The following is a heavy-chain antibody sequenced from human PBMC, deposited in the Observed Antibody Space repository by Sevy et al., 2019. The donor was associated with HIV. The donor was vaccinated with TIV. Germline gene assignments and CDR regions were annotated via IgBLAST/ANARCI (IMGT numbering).Heavy chain of an antibody. CDR3: ASDFPPSATTLAHLDY. V-gene: IGHV3-48*03. D-gene: IGHD4-17*01. CDR1: GFTFSSYE. CDR2: ITNSGSAE. J-gene: IGHJ4*02. Sequence: GGSLRLSCAASGFTFSSYEMNWVRQAPGKGLEWVSYITNSGSAEYYSDSVRGRFTISRDNTKNSLYLQMNSLRAEDTALYYCASDFPPSATTLAHLDYGGRGTLLTVSS.